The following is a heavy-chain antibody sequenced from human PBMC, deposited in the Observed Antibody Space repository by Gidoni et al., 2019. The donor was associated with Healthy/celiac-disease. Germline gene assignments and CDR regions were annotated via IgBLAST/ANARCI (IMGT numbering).Heavy chain of an antibody. Sequence: EVQLVESEGGLVQPGRSLRLSCAASGFTFDDYAMHWVRQAPGKGLEWVSGISWNSGSIGYADSVKGRFTISRDNAKNSLYLQMNSLRAEDTALYYCAKGDGYNSWGQGTLVTVSS. V-gene: IGHV3-9*01. CDR3: AKGDGYNS. CDR2: ISWNSGSI. J-gene: IGHJ5*02. CDR1: GFTFDDYA. D-gene: IGHD5-12*01.